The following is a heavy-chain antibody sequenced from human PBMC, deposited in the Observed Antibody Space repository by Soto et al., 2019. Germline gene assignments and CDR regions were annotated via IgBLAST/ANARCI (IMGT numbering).Heavy chain of an antibody. CDR3: ATLAGTRDNWFDP. CDR2: FDPEDGET. CDR1: RYTLTELS. Sequence: GPSVKVSCKVSRYTLTELSMHWVRQAPGKGLEWMGGFDPEDGETIYAQKFQGRVTMTEDTSTDTAYMELSSLRSEDTAVYYCATLAGTRDNWFDPWGQGTLVTVSS. J-gene: IGHJ5*02. D-gene: IGHD6-19*01. V-gene: IGHV1-24*01.